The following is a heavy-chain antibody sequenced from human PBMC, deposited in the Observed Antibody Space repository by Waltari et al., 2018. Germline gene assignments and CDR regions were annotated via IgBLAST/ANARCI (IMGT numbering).Heavy chain of an antibody. CDR1: GDSVSSSYW. J-gene: IGHJ4*02. Sequence: QLQLKESGPGLVKPSGTLSLTSAVSGDSVSSSYWWSWVRPPPGKGLEWIGQVHGGGRTNYNPSCASRVTISLDTTTDQFSLRVTSATAADAAVYYCARDRGRGLYLDSGGQGTLVTVSP. CDR3: ARDRGRGLYLDS. CDR2: VHGGGRT. V-gene: IGHV4-4*02. D-gene: IGHD2-15*01.